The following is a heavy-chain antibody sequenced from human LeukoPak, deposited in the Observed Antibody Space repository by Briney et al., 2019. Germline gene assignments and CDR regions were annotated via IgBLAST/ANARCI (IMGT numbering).Heavy chain of an antibody. V-gene: IGHV3-23*01. Sequence: GGSLRLSCAASGFPFSNNAMCWVRQAPGKGLEWVSGISDTTYYADSVKGRFTISRDNSKNTLYLQMNSLRAEDTAIYYCAKGGYCSGGRCYFGLDWGQGTLVTVSS. D-gene: IGHD2-15*01. CDR1: GFPFSNNA. J-gene: IGHJ4*02. CDR3: AKGGYCSGGRCYFGLD. CDR2: ISDTT.